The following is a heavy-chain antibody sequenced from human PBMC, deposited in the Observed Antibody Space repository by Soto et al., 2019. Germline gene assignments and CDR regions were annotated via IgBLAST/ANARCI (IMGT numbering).Heavy chain of an antibody. CDR3: SSVITSRLVFYYYYMDV. V-gene: IGHV1-2*02. J-gene: IGHJ6*03. Sequence: QVQLVQSGAEVKKPGASVKVSCKASGYTFTDYYIHWVRQAPGQGLQWLGWINPTNSGTRYARSFQGRVTVTRDTSISTAYMELSSRRSDDTAVYYCSSVITSRLVFYYYYMDVWGFGTTVTVSS. CDR2: INPTNSGT. CDR1: GYTFTDYY.